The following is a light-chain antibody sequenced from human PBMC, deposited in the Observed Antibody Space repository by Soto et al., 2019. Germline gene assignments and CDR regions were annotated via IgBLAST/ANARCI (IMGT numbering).Light chain of an antibody. V-gene: IGKV3-20*01. CDR3: QQYGSAPWT. Sequence: EIVLTQSPGTLSLSPGERATLSCRASQSVPDSSLAWYQQRPGQTPRLLISAASNRAAAIPDRFRGSGSGTDSTLTITTLEHEASAVYYCQQYGSAPWTFGPGTKVEIK. CDR1: QSVPDSS. CDR2: AAS. J-gene: IGKJ1*01.